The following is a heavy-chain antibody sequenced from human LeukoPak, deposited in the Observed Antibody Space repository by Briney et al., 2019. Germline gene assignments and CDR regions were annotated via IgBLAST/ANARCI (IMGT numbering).Heavy chain of an antibody. CDR2: IYYSGST. J-gene: IGHJ3*02. D-gene: IGHD3-22*01. CDR1: GGSISSGDYY. CDR3: ARQYDSSGYDDAFDI. Sequence: SETLSLTCTVSGGSISSGDYYWSWIRQPPGKGLEWIGYIYYSGSTYYNPSLKSRVTISVDTSKNQFSLKLSSVTAADAAVYYCARQYDSSGYDDAFDIWGQGTMVTVSS. V-gene: IGHV4-30-4*08.